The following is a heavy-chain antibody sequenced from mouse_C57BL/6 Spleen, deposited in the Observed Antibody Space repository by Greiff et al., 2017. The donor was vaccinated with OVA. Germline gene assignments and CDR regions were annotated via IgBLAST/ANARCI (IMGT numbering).Heavy chain of an antibody. D-gene: IGHD2-4*01. Sequence: QVQLKQPGAELVKPGASVKLSCKASGYTFTSYWMQWVKQRPGQGLEWIGEIDPSDSYTNYNQKFKGKATLTVDTSSSTAYMQLSSLTSEDSAVYYCARRGYDYDFDYWGQGTTLTVSS. CDR2: IDPSDSYT. J-gene: IGHJ2*01. CDR3: ARRGYDYDFDY. CDR1: GYTFTSYW. V-gene: IGHV1-50*01.